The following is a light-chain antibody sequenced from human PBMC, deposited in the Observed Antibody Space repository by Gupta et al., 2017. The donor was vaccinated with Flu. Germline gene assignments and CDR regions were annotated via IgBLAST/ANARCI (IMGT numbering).Light chain of an antibody. CDR2: EVS. CDR1: SSDVGGYNY. V-gene: IGLV2-8*01. CDR3: NSYAASSNLWV. J-gene: IGLJ2*01. Sequence: QSALTQPPSAAGAPRQPVTISCTGTSSDVGGYNYVSWYQHHPGKAPKLMIYEVSKRPSGVPDRFSGSKSGNTASLTISGLQAEDEADYYCNSYAASSNLWVFGGGTKLTVL.